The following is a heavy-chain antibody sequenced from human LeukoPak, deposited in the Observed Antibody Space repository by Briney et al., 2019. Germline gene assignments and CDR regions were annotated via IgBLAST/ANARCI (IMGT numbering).Heavy chain of an antibody. D-gene: IGHD2-15*01. Sequence: GGSLRLSCAASGFTFSSYGTHWVRQAPGKGLEWVAFIRYDGTNTYYADSVKGRFTISRDNSKNTLYLQMNSLRTEDTALYYCAKDVGNRWSIELIDYWGQGTLVTVSS. CDR2: IRYDGTNT. V-gene: IGHV3-30*02. CDR3: AKDVGNRWSIELIDY. CDR1: GFTFSSYG. J-gene: IGHJ4*02.